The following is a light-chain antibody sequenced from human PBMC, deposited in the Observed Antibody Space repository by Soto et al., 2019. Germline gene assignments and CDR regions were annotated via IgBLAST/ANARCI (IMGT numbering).Light chain of an antibody. Sequence: SYELTQPPSVSVAPGQTARITRGGNNIGSKSVHRYQQKPGQAPVLVVYDDSDRPSGIPERFSGSNSGNTATLTISRVEAGDEADYYCQVWDSSSDHVVFGGGTKVTVL. V-gene: IGLV3-21*02. CDR1: NIGSKS. CDR2: DDS. J-gene: IGLJ2*01. CDR3: QVWDSSSDHVV.